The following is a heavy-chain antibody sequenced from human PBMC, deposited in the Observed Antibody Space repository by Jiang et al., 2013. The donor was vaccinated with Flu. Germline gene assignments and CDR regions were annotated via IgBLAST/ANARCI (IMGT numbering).Heavy chain of an antibody. J-gene: IGHJ5*02. Sequence: SVIYSGGSTYYADSVKGRFTISRDNSKNTLYLQMNSLRAEDTAVYYCAREVDTAMVNWFDPWGQGTLVTVSS. V-gene: IGHV3-66*01. D-gene: IGHD5-18*01. CDR3: AREVDTAMVNWFDP. CDR2: IYSGGST.